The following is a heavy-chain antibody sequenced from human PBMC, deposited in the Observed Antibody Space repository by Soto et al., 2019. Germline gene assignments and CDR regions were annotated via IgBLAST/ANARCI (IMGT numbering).Heavy chain of an antibody. J-gene: IGHJ6*03. D-gene: IGHD4-4*01. CDR1: GYTFRSYG. CDR2: ISGYNGNT. V-gene: IGHV1-18*01. Sequence: QVQLVQSGTEVKKPGASVKVSCKASGYTFRSYGISWVRQAPGQGPEWMGWISGYNGNTHYPQKFQGKVTMTTDTPTSTAYMELRSLRSDDTAVYYCAKADSNYAGRFSYYYMDVWGNGTLVTVSS. CDR3: AKADSNYAGRFSYYYMDV.